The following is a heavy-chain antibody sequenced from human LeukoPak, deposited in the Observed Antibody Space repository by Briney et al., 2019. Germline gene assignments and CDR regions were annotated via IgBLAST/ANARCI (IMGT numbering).Heavy chain of an antibody. CDR1: GGSISSSSYY. V-gene: IGHV4-39*01. Sequence: SETLSLTCTVSGGSISSSSYYWGWIRQPPGKGLEWIGSIYYSGTTFYNPSLKSRVTIFIDTSENQFSLKLSSVTAADTAVYYCARFRGGAAEVDYWGQGTLVTVSS. J-gene: IGHJ4*02. CDR3: ARFRGGAAEVDY. D-gene: IGHD6-13*01. CDR2: IYYSGTT.